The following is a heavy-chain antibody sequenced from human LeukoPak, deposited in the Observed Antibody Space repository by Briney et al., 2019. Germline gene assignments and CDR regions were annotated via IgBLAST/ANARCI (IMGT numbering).Heavy chain of an antibody. D-gene: IGHD6-13*01. V-gene: IGHV4-30-4*08. CDR2: IYYSGST. CDR1: GGSIRSGTHY. J-gene: IGHJ1*01. Sequence: SQTLSLTCTVSGGSIRSGTHYWSWIRQTPGKGLEWIGYIYYSGSTYYNPSLKSRVTMSVDTSKNQFSLKLSSVTAADTAVYYCARGRIAAASRYFQHWGQGTLVTVSS. CDR3: ARGRIAAASRYFQH.